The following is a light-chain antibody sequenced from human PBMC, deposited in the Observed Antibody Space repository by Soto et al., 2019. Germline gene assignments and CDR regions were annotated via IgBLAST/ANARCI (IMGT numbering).Light chain of an antibody. Sequence: EIVLTQSPGTLSLSPGERGTLSCRASQSVISSCLAWYQQKPGQAPRLLIYGASTRATGIPDRFSGSGSGTDFTLTISRLEPEDFGVYYCQQCGSSPLTFGGGTKVEIK. CDR1: QSVISSC. CDR2: GAS. CDR3: QQCGSSPLT. V-gene: IGKV3-20*01. J-gene: IGKJ4*01.